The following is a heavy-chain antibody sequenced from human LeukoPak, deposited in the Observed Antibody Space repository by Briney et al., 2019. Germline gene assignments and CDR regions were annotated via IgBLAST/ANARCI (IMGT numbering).Heavy chain of an antibody. CDR2: IYYSGST. CDR1: GGSISSSSYY. Sequence: SETLSLTCTVSGGSISSSSYYWGWIRQPPGKGLEWIGSIYYSGSTYYNPSLKSRVTISVDTSKNQFSLKLSSVTAADTAVYYCARVGAAAGARILRRINWFDPWGQGTLVTVSS. J-gene: IGHJ5*02. D-gene: IGHD6-13*01. CDR3: ARVGAAAGARILRRINWFDP. V-gene: IGHV4-39*01.